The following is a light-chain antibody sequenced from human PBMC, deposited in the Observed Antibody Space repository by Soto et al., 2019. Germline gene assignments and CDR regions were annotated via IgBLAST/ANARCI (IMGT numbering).Light chain of an antibody. Sequence: VMTQSPASLSVSPGERVTLSCRASQRVVSDVAWEQYKPGQAPRLLIYGASTRATGIPDRVNGRGYEPEYTLTISSLEYENVAVYFCHQSDTWVRETVDKGTKLEIK. CDR2: GAS. CDR1: QRVVSD. V-gene: IGKV3-15*01. J-gene: IGKJ2*01. CDR3: HQSDTWVRET.